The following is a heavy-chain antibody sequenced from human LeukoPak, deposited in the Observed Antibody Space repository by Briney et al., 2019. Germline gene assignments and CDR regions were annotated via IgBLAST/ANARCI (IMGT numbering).Heavy chain of an antibody. V-gene: IGHV4-39*07. J-gene: IGHJ6*03. CDR1: GGSISSSSYY. CDR3: ARIYYGKLGYYYYYYMDV. D-gene: IGHD1-26*01. CDR2: IYYSRNT. Sequence: KPSETLSLTCTVSGGSISSSSYYWGWIRQPPGKGLEWIRSIYYSRNTYYNPSLKSRVTISVDTSKNQFSLKLSSVTAADTAVYYCARIYYGKLGYYYYYYMDVWGKGTTVTVSS.